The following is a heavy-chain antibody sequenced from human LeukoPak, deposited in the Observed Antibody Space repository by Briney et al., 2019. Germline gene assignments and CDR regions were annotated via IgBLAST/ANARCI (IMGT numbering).Heavy chain of an antibody. CDR2: ISGSGCGT. CDR3: AKGSHLRVPRGGDWFAP. Sequence: AGGSVRLLCAACGFTFRSYGMRWVRQAPAKGLAGVSAISGSGCGTFYADSAKGWFTISRDNSKNTLYLQMNTLSAEDPAVYYFAKGSHLRVPRGGDWFAPWGQGTLVTVSS. D-gene: IGHD3-10*01. J-gene: IGHJ5*02. V-gene: IGHV3-23*01. CDR1: GFTFRSYG.